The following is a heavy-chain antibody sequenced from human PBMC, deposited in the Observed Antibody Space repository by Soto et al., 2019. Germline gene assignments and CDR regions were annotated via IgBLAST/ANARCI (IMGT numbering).Heavy chain of an antibody. CDR3: ARHGPYYYACRMDV. J-gene: IGHJ6*02. V-gene: IGHV3-53*04. CDR2: LHSGGDT. D-gene: IGHD3-10*01. Sequence: EVQLVESGGGLVQPGGSLRLSCAASGIPVSSNYMTWVRQAPGKGLEWVSVLHSGGDTYYANSVKGRFNISRQDSTKTMFLQMNRLTAEDTAVYYCARHGPYYYACRMDVRGPWTTVTVSS. CDR1: GIPVSSNY.